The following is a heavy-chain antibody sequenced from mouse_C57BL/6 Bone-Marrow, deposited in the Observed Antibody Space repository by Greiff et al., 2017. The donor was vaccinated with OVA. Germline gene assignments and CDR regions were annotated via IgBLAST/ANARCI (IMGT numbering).Heavy chain of an antibody. J-gene: IGHJ2*01. CDR1: GFNITDYY. Sequence: VQLQQSGAELVKPGASVKLSCTASGFNITDYYMHWVKQRTEQGLEWIGRIDPEDGETKYAPNFQGKATITADTSSNTAYLQLSSLTSEDTAFDDCASIYYYGSSRYYFDYWGQGTTLTVSS. V-gene: IGHV14-2*01. CDR3: ASIYYYGSSRYYFDY. D-gene: IGHD1-1*01. CDR2: IDPEDGET.